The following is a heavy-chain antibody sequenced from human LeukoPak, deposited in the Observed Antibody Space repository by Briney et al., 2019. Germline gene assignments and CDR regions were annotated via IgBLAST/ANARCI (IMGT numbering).Heavy chain of an antibody. Sequence: SETLSLTCAVYGGSFSGYYWSWIRQPPGKGLEWIGEINHSGSTNYNPSLKSRVTISVDTSKNQFPLKLSSVTAADTAVYYCARARKWYYGSGSYYPYYFDYWGQGILVTVSS. CDR3: ARARKWYYGSGSYYPYYFDY. CDR2: INHSGST. J-gene: IGHJ4*02. D-gene: IGHD3-10*01. V-gene: IGHV4-34*01. CDR1: GGSFSGYY.